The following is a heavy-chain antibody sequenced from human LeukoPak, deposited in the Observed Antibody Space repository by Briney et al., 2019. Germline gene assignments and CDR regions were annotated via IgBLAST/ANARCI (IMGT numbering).Heavy chain of an antibody. D-gene: IGHD1-26*01. CDR1: GFTFSSYA. CDR3: AREDGVVGATSFFDN. J-gene: IGHJ4*02. Sequence: GRSLRLSCAASGFTFSSYAMHWVRQAPGKGLEWVSSINSRSNYKYYTDSVKGRFTISRDNAKNSLYLQMNSLRAEDTGVYYCAREDGVVGATSFFDNWGQGTLVTVSS. CDR2: INSRSNYK. V-gene: IGHV3-21*01.